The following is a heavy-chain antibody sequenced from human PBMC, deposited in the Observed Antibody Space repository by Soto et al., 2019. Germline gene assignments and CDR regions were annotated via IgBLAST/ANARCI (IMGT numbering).Heavy chain of an antibody. CDR2: IIPIFGTA. Sequence: ASVKVSCKASGGTFSSYAISWVRQAPGQGLEWMGGIIPIFGTANYAQKFQGRVTITADESTSTAYMELSSLRSEDTAVYYCAREMSIVRHSYYGMDVWGQGTTVTVSS. CDR3: AREMSIVRHSYYGMDV. J-gene: IGHJ6*02. CDR1: GGTFSSYA. D-gene: IGHD3-22*01. V-gene: IGHV1-69*13.